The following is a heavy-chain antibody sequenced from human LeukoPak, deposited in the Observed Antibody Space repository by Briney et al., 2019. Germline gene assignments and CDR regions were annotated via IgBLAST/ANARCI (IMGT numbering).Heavy chain of an antibody. V-gene: IGHV3-7*01. CDR3: ARDLHGSGSRYNWFAP. D-gene: IGHD3-10*01. Sequence: GGSLRLSCAASGFTFSSYWMSWVRQAPGKGLEWVANIKQDGSEKYYVDSVKGRFTISRDNAKNSMYLQMNSLRAEDTAVYYCARDLHGSGSRYNWFAPWGQGTLVTVSS. J-gene: IGHJ5*02. CDR2: IKQDGSEK. CDR1: GFTFSSYW.